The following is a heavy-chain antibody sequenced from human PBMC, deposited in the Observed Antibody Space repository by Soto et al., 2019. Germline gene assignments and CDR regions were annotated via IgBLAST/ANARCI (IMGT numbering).Heavy chain of an antibody. Sequence: GGSLRLSCAASGFTFSSYGMHWVRQAPGKGLEWVAVISYDGSNKYYADSVKGRFTISRGNSKNTLYLQMNSLRAEDTAVYYCARRPRPLESSYYWGQGTLVTVSS. CDR2: ISYDGSNK. J-gene: IGHJ4*02. D-gene: IGHD2-2*01. CDR1: GFTFSSYG. V-gene: IGHV3-30*03. CDR3: ARRPRPLESSYY.